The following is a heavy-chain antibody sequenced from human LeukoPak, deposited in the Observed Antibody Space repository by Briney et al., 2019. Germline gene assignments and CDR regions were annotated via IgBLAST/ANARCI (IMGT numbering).Heavy chain of an antibody. J-gene: IGHJ5*01. V-gene: IGHV3-48*03. CDR2: ISISGSTM. D-gene: IGHD4-23*01. CDR3: ASDSDYDGIDS. Sequence: GGSLRLSCVASGFTLSSYEMYWVRQAPGKGLEWLSYISISGSTMYYADSVKGRFTISRDSAKNSLYLQMNSLRAEDTAVYYCASDSDYDGIDSWGQGTLVTVSS. CDR1: GFTLSSYE.